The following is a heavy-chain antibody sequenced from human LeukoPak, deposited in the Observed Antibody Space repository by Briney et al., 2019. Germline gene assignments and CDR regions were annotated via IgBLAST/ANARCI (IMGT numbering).Heavy chain of an antibody. D-gene: IGHD5-12*01. CDR3: ARASSGYHFDF. J-gene: IGHJ4*02. CDR1: GGSINSGNW. V-gene: IGHV4-4*02. Sequence: SETLSLTCAVSGGSINSGNWWNWVRQPPGKGLEWIGEIYHSGSINHNPPLKSRVVISVNKSKNQFSLKLTSVTAADTAVYYCARASSGYHFDFWGQGTLVTVSS. CDR2: IYHSGSI.